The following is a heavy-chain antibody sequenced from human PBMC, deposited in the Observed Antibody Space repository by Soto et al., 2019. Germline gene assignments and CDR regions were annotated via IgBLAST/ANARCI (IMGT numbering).Heavy chain of an antibody. D-gene: IGHD3-10*01. Sequence: QVQLQESGPGLVKPSGTLSLTCAVSGGSISSSNWWSWVRQPPGKGLEWIGEIYHSGSTNYNPSLKRRVTISVDKSKNQFSLKLSSVTAADTAVYYCARVLWFGELYPNYYYYGMDVWGQGTTVTVSS. V-gene: IGHV4-4*02. CDR2: IYHSGST. CDR3: ARVLWFGELYPNYYYYGMDV. J-gene: IGHJ6*02. CDR1: GGSISSSNW.